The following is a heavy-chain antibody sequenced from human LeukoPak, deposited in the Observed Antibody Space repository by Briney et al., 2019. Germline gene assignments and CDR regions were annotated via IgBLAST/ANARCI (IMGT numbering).Heavy chain of an antibody. CDR1: GFTFSSYS. Sequence: GGSLRLSCAASGFTFSSYSMNWVRQAPGKGLEWVSAISGSGGSTYYADSVKGRFTISRDNSKNTLYLQMNSLRAEDTAVYYCAKVSDFWSGPYYFDYWGQGTLVTVSS. CDR2: ISGSGGST. D-gene: IGHD3-3*01. CDR3: AKVSDFWSGPYYFDY. J-gene: IGHJ4*02. V-gene: IGHV3-23*01.